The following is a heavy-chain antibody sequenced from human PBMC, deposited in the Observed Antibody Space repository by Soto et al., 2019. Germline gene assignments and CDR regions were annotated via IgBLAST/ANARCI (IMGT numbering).Heavy chain of an antibody. Sequence: QVQLQESGPGLVKPSQTLSLTCTVSGGSISSGDYYWSWIRQPPGKGLEWIGYIYYSGSTYYNPSLKSRVTISVDTSKNQFSLKLSSVTAADTAVYYCARYCSGGSCYNGMDVWGQGTTVTVAS. CDR1: GGSISSGDYY. CDR3: ARYCSGGSCYNGMDV. V-gene: IGHV4-30-4*01. J-gene: IGHJ6*02. CDR2: IYYSGST. D-gene: IGHD2-15*01.